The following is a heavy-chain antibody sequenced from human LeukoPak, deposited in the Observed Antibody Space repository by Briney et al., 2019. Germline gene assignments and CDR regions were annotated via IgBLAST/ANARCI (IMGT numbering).Heavy chain of an antibody. J-gene: IGHJ5*02. V-gene: IGHV1-18*01. CDR1: GYTFTSYG. CDR2: ISAYNGNT. CDR3: ARDRLYYSSTSCHNWFDP. D-gene: IGHD2-2*01. Sequence: VASVTVSFTASGYTFTSYGISWVRQAPGQGLEWMGWISAYNGNTNYAQKLQGRVTMTTDTSTSTAYMELRSLRSDDTAVYYCARDRLYYSSTSCHNWFDPWGQGTLVTVSS.